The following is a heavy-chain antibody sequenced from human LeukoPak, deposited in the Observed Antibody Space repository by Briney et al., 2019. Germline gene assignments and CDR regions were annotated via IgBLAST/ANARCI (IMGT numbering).Heavy chain of an antibody. CDR2: IYPGDSDT. CDR1: GYRFTSYW. CDR3: ARLTTAGIDY. Sequence: GESLKISCKGSGYRFTSYWIGWVRPMPGKGLEWMGIIYPGDSDTRYSPSFQGQVTISADKSITTAFLQWSSLKASDTAMYYCARLTTAGIDYWGQGTLVTISS. J-gene: IGHJ4*02. V-gene: IGHV5-51*01. D-gene: IGHD6-13*01.